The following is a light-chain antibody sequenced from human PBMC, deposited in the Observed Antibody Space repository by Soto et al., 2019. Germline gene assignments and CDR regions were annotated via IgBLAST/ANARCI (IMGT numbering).Light chain of an antibody. V-gene: IGKV1-33*01. CDR2: DAS. J-gene: IGKJ3*01. CDR3: HPYDNPLRLT. CDR1: QDIRNR. Sequence: DIQMTQSPPSLSASVGDRVTITCQASQDIRNRLNWYRQKPGKAPEFLIYDASNLATGVPSRFTGSESDIDFTLSISSLQPEDIATYYCHPYDNPLRLTIGPGTKVNIQ.